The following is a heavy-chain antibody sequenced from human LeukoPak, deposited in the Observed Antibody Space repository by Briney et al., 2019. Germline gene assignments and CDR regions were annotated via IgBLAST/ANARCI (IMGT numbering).Heavy chain of an antibody. J-gene: IGHJ4*02. Sequence: SETLSLTCTVSGGSISSYYWRWFRQPPGKELQWMGYIYYGGSTNYNATLKNRVTISVDTSMNQFSLKLSSVTAADTAVYYCARATDYDYVWGSSPPFDYWGQGTLVTVSS. D-gene: IGHD3-16*01. CDR1: GGSISSYY. CDR3: ARATDYDYVWGSSPPFDY. CDR2: IYYGGST. V-gene: IGHV4-59*01.